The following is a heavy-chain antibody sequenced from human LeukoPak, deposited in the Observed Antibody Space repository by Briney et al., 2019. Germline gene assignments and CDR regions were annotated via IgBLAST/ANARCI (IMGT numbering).Heavy chain of an antibody. CDR3: ARGYYDTNGYYYRLDF. CDR2: MNPNRGNT. V-gene: IGHV1-8*01. CDR1: GYIFTTYD. Sequence: ASVKVSCKASGYIFTTYDINWVRQAPGQGLEWMGCMNPNRGNTGYAQKFQGRVTMTRNTSISTAYMELSSLRSEDTAIYYCARGYYDTNGYYYRLDFWGQGTLVTVSS. D-gene: IGHD3-22*01. J-gene: IGHJ4*02.